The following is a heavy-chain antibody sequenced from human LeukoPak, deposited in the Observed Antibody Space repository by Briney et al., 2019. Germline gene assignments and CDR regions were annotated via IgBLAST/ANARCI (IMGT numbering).Heavy chain of an antibody. D-gene: IGHD2-8*01. CDR2: ITGNGAGT. J-gene: IGHJ4*02. V-gene: IGHV3-23*01. Sequence: GGSLRLSCAASGFTFDNYAMSWVRQAPGKGLEWVSTITGNGAGTYYAGSVKGRFTISRDNSKDTLYLQMNSLRAEDTAEYYCAKDFLTELYHVDYWGRGTLVTVSS. CDR1: GFTFDNYA. CDR3: AKDFLTELYHVDY.